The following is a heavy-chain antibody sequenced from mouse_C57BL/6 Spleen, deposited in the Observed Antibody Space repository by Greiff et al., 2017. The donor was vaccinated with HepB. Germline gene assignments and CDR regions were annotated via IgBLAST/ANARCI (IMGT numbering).Heavy chain of an antibody. CDR3: ARSKIAMDY. V-gene: IGHV1-22*01. CDR2: INPNNGGN. CDR1: GYTFTDYN. Sequence: VQLQQSGPELVKPGASVKMSCKASGYTFTDYNMHWVKQSNGKSLEWIGYINPNNGGNSYNQKFKGKATLTVNKSSSTAYMELRSLTSEDSAVYYCARSKIAMDYWGQGTSVTVSS. J-gene: IGHJ4*01.